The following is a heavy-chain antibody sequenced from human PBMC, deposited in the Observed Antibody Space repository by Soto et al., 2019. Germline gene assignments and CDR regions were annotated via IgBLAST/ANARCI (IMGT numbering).Heavy chain of an antibody. J-gene: IGHJ6*02. CDR1: GGPITSGGYF. CDR2: VHSNGGT. CDR3: AKREDSSRFGGLDI. D-gene: IGHD3-3*01. V-gene: IGHV4-39*01. Sequence: PSETLSLTCTVSGGPITSGGYFWDWIRQPPGKGLEWIGTVHSNGGTYYSPSLRSRVTISVDTSKNLFSRKMTSASATDTAVYFCAKREDSSRFGGLDIWGQGTAVTVSS.